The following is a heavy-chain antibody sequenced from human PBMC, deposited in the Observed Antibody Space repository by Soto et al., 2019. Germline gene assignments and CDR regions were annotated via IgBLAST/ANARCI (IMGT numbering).Heavy chain of an antibody. D-gene: IGHD2-21*02. V-gene: IGHV4-30-2*01. CDR2: IYHSGST. CDR3: AREGILGGGDCSLEGCYYYYGMDV. Sequence: QLQLQESGSGLVKPSQTLSLTCAVSGGSISSGGYSWSWIRQPPGKGLEWIGYIYHSGSTYYNPSLKSRVTISVDRSKNQFSLKLSSVTAADTAVDYCAREGILGGGDCSLEGCYYYYGMDVWGQGTTVTVSS. CDR1: GGSISSGGYS. J-gene: IGHJ6*02.